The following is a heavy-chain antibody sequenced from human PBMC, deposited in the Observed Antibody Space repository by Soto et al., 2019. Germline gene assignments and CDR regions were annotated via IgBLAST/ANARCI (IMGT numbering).Heavy chain of an antibody. CDR1: GGTFSNYP. D-gene: IGHD5-12*01. CDR2: IIPIFGTV. V-gene: IGHV1-69*12. Sequence: QVQLVQSGAEVKKPGSSVKVSCKASGGTFSNYPISWVRQAPGQGLEWMGGIIPIFGTVNYAQKFQGRVTITADESQSTAYMELSSRRSEDTAVYYCARGNHRWLQLWYFDLWGRGTLVTVSS. CDR3: ARGNHRWLQLWYFDL. J-gene: IGHJ2*01.